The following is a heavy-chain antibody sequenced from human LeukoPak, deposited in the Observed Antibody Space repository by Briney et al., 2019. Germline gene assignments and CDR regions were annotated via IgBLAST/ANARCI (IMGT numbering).Heavy chain of an antibody. Sequence: SETLSLTCTVSGGSIISYYWSWIRQPPGKGLEWIGYIYYSGSTNYNPSLKSRVTISVDTSKNQFSLKLSSVTAADTAVYYCASKYNWNLAYDYWGQGTLVTLSS. CDR3: ASKYNWNLAYDY. CDR2: IYYSGST. CDR1: GGSIISYY. V-gene: IGHV4-59*01. D-gene: IGHD1-20*01. J-gene: IGHJ4*02.